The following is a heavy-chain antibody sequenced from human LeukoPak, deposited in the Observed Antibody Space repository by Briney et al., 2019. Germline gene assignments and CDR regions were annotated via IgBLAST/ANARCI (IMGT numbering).Heavy chain of an antibody. V-gene: IGHV4-38-2*02. J-gene: IGHJ4*02. D-gene: IGHD4-23*01. CDR1: GDSISLGGHY. CDR3: ARDISDYGGDFDY. Sequence: SQTLSLTCDVSGDSISLGGHYWGWIRQPPGKGLEWIGSIYHSGSTYYNPSLKSRVTISVDTSKNQFSLKLSSVTAADTAVYYCARDISDYGGDFDYWGQGTLVTVSS. CDR2: IYHSGST.